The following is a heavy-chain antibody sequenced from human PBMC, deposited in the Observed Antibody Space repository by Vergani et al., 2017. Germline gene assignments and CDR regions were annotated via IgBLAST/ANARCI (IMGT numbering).Heavy chain of an antibody. J-gene: IGHJ5*02. CDR2: MYTSGHT. CDR3: AGGNDHGTYNPPLDP. Sequence: QVQLQESGPGLLKPSQTLSLTCTVSGASVSRGTYYWTWIRQPAGKKLEWIVRMYTSGHTIYNPSLESRVTMSVDTSKNQFSLQLSSVTAADTAVYYCAGGNDHGTYNPPLDPWGPGTRVTVSS. D-gene: IGHD4/OR15-4a*01. CDR1: GASVSRGTYY. V-gene: IGHV4-61*02.